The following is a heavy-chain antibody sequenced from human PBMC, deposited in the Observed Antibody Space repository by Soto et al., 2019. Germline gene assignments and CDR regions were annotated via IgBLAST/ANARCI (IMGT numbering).Heavy chain of an antibody. CDR2: IYPGDSGT. D-gene: IGHD2-2*01. J-gene: IGHJ3*02. Sequence: GESLKISCKGSGYNFTTYWIGWVRQMPGKGLEWMGIIYPGDSGTRYSQSFRGQVTISADKSISTAYLQWSSLKASDSAMYYCARHLGYRSTTRCHHPNDVFDIWGQGTMVTVSS. V-gene: IGHV5-51*01. CDR1: GYNFTTYW. CDR3: ARHLGYRSTTRCHHPNDVFDI.